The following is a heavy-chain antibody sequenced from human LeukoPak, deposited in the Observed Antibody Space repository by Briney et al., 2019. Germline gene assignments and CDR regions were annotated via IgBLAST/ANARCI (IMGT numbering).Heavy chain of an antibody. CDR2: ITRSSYI. J-gene: IGHJ3*02. Sequence: GGSLRLSCAASGFTFNTYSMNWVRQAPGKGLEWVSSITRSSYIYYADSAKSRFTISRDNAKNSLYLQINSLRAEDTAVHYCAGYASSGRRDAFDIWGQGTMVTVSS. V-gene: IGHV3-21*01. CDR3: AGYASSGRRDAFDI. CDR1: GFTFNTYS. D-gene: IGHD3-22*01.